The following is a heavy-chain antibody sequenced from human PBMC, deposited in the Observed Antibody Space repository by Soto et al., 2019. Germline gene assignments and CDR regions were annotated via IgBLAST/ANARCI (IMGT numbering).Heavy chain of an antibody. CDR1: GFTFTSYA. D-gene: IGHD5-18*01. V-gene: IGHV3-23*01. J-gene: IGHJ4*02. Sequence: EVQLLESGGGLVHPGGSLRLSCAASGFTFTSYARSWVGQPPGKGLEWFSAISDGGGSTYYADSVKGRFTISRDNSKNTLYLQMNSLRAEDTAVYHCAKDTAMAPYYFDYWGQGTLVTVSS. CDR2: ISDGGGST. CDR3: AKDTAMAPYYFDY.